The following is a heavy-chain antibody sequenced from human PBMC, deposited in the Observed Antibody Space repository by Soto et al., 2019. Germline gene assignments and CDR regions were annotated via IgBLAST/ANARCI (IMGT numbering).Heavy chain of an antibody. Sequence: QLQLQESGPGLVKPAETLSLTCTVSGGSISRIRFSWGWVRQPPGKGLEWIGAIYNTGRTSYNPSPESRVTVSVDMSKNQFSLKMTSVTAADTAIYHCVRYDTWGQGILVTVSS. CDR2: IYNTGRT. V-gene: IGHV4-39*01. CDR1: GGSISRIRFS. CDR3: VRYDT. J-gene: IGHJ5*02.